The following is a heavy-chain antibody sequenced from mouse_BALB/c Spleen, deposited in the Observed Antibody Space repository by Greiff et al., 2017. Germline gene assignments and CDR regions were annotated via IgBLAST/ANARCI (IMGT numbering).Heavy chain of an antibody. D-gene: IGHD2-4*01. CDR3: AKRRYDYDFDY. CDR2: ILPGSGST. Sequence: VQLQQSGAELMKPGASVKISCKATGYTFSSYWIEWVKQRPGHGLEWIGEILPGSGSTNYNEKFKGKATFTADTSSNTAYMQLSSLTSEDSAVYYCAKRRYDYDFDYWGQGTTLTVSS. V-gene: IGHV1-9*01. CDR1: GYTFSSYW. J-gene: IGHJ2*01.